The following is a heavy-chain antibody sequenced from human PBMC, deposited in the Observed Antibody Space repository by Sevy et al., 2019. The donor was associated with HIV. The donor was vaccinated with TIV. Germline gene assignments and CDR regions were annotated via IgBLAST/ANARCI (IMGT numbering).Heavy chain of an antibody. J-gene: IGHJ5*02. CDR1: GFNVNNYG. D-gene: IGHD3-9*01. CDR2: VPYDGSKS. V-gene: IGHV3-30*02. CDR3: ARDHNTGWCNWFDP. Sequence: GGSLRLSCEVSGFNVNNYGMHWVRQAPGKGLEWVAMVPYDGSKSKYVDSVKGRFTISRDYSENTLYLQMNNLRVEDTAVYYCARDHNTGWCNWFDPWGQGTLVTVSS.